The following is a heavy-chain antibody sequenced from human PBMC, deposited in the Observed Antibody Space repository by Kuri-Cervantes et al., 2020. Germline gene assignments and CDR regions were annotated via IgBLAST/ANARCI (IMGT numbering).Heavy chain of an antibody. D-gene: IGHD3-9*01. CDR2: ISWNSGSI. V-gene: IGHV3-9*01. J-gene: IGHJ5*02. Sequence: SLKISCAASGFTFDDYAMHWVRQAPGKGLEWVSGISWNSGSIGYADSVKGRFTISRDNAKNSLYLQMNSLRAEDTALYYCARVGYDILTGSDNWFDPWGQGTLVTVSS. CDR3: ARVGYDILTGSDNWFDP. CDR1: GFTFDDYA.